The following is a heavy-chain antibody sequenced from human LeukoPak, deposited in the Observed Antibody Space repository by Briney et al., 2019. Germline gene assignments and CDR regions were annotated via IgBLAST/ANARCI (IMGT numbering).Heavy chain of an antibody. CDR3: AREESGGYFDY. D-gene: IGHD3-16*01. Sequence: ASVKVSCKASGYTFTNYYMHWVRQAPGQGLEWMGLINPTGSSTNYAQKFRGRVTMTRDTSTTTVYMELSSLRSEDTAVYYCAREESGGYFDYWGQGALVTVSS. V-gene: IGHV1-46*01. CDR1: GYTFTNYY. CDR2: INPTGSST. J-gene: IGHJ4*02.